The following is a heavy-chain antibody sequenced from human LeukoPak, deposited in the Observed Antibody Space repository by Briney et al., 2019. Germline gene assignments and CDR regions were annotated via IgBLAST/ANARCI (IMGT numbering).Heavy chain of an antibody. CDR3: AKERWTTTAFDI. V-gene: IGHV3-23*01. CDR1: GFSFSTYD. D-gene: IGHD1-14*01. Sequence: GGSLSLSCAVSGFSFSTYDMSWVRQAPGKGLEWVSAISGSGGRTRYADSVKGRFTISRDNSQNTLYLHMNSLRAEDTAVYYCAKERWTTTAFDIWGRGTMVTVSS. CDR2: ISGSGGRT. J-gene: IGHJ3*02.